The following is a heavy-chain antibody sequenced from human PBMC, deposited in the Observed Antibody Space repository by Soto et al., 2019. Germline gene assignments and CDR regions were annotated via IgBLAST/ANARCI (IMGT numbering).Heavy chain of an antibody. Sequence: PSETLSLTCAVYGGSFSVYYWRWIRHPPGKGLEWIGEINHSGSTNYNPSLKSRVTISVDTSKNQFSLKLSSVTAADTAVYYCARGSGGSSWYWWYGMDVWGQGTTVTVSS. CDR1: GGSFSVYY. J-gene: IGHJ6*02. CDR2: INHSGST. D-gene: IGHD6-13*01. V-gene: IGHV4-34*01. CDR3: ARGSGGSSWYWWYGMDV.